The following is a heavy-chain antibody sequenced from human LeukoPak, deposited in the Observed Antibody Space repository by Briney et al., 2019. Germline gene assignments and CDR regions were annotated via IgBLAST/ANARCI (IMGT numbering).Heavy chain of an antibody. Sequence: GGSLRLSCAASGFTFNSYSMNWVRQAPGKGLEWVSSISSSSSYIYYADSVKGRFTISRDNAKNSLYLQMNSLRAEDTAVYYCARDIPGGYYYDSSGYYQFDYWGQGTLVTVSS. CDR3: ARDIPGGYYYDSSGYYQFDY. CDR2: ISSSSSYI. CDR1: GFTFNSYS. V-gene: IGHV3-21*01. J-gene: IGHJ4*02. D-gene: IGHD3-22*01.